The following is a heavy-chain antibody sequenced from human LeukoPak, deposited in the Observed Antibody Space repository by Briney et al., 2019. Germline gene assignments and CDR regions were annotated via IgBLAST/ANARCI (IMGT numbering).Heavy chain of an antibody. D-gene: IGHD5-24*01. J-gene: IGHJ4*02. CDR3: ARGTDAYKLGNI. CDR2: SSHNEGT. Sequence: SETLPLTCGVYGGSFSDHYWTWIRHSPGKGLEWIGESSHNEGTHSNPSLKSRVTMSLDTSKNQFYLNLNSVTAADTAAYYCARGTDAYKLGNIWGQGTLVTVSP. V-gene: IGHV4-34*01. CDR1: GGSFSDHY.